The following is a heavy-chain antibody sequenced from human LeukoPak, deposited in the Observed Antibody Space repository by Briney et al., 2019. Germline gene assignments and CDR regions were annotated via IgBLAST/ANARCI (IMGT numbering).Heavy chain of an antibody. V-gene: IGHV2-5*01. J-gene: IGHJ4*01. CDR3: AHSGPYYVDNGKFDS. D-gene: IGHD4-17*01. Sequence: PTQTLTLTCTFSGFSVNTSGVGVGWVRQPPGRTLEWIAHIYWKDHKRYSPSLKNRVTITKHTSKYQVVLTMTNVHPVDTATYCCAHSGPYYVDNGKFDSWG. CDR2: IYWKDHK. CDR1: GFSVNTSGVG.